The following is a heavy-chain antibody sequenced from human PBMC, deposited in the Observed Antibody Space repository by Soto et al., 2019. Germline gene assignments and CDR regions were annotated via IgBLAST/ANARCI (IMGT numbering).Heavy chain of an antibody. CDR3: ARRPRFWESGVYFFAMGV. CDR2: ISYGGGT. V-gene: IGHV4-39*01. CDR1: GGSVRGSTYC. J-gene: IGHJ6*02. D-gene: IGHD3-10*01. Sequence: SETLSLTCTVSGGSVRGSTYCWGWIRQPPGKGLEWIGSISYGGGTDFNPSLKSRVSISVDTSKNQVSLKLTSVNAADTAVYYCARRPRFWESGVYFFAMGVWGQGTPVTVPS.